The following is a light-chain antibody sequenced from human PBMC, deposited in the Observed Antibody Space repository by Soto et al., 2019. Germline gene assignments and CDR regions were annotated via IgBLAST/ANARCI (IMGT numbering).Light chain of an antibody. CDR2: GAS. Sequence: DIQMTQSPSTLSASVGDRVTITCRASQSTSSWLAWYQQKPGKAPKLLIYGASSLESGVPSRFSGSGSGTEFTLTISSLQPDDFATYYCHQYKTYSRTFGQGTKVEIK. V-gene: IGKV1-5*03. CDR3: HQYKTYSRT. CDR1: QSTSSW. J-gene: IGKJ1*01.